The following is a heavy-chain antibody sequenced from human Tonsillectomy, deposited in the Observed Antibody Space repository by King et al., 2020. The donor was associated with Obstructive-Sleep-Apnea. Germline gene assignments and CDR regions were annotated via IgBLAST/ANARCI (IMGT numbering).Heavy chain of an antibody. CDR1: GFTFSTYT. Sequence: VQLVESVGGLVKPGGSLRLSCAASGFTFSTYTMNWVRQAPGKGLEGCYAIRGSSSFIYYADSVKGRFTVSIDNAKTSQYLQMNSLRAEETAVYYCASRAAAGTGPNWFDPWGQGTLVTVSS. CDR3: ASRAAAGTGPNWFDP. D-gene: IGHD6-13*01. V-gene: IGHV3-21*01. J-gene: IGHJ5*02. CDR2: IRGSSSFI.